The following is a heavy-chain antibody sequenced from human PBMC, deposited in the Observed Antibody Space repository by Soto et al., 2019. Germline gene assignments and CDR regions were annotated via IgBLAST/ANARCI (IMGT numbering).Heavy chain of an antibody. J-gene: IGHJ5*02. CDR1: GFNFNTFA. Sequence: EEQVSESGGGLVQSGGSLRLSCAASGFNFNTFAMSWIRQAPGKGLEWVSHISSSGDSSDYADSVRGRFTISRDNSKNVLFLQMNSLRADDTATYYCAKDPPSPWTANWVDPWGKGTLVTVSS. CDR2: ISSSGDSS. D-gene: IGHD5-12*01. CDR3: AKDPPSPWTANWVDP. V-gene: IGHV3-23*01.